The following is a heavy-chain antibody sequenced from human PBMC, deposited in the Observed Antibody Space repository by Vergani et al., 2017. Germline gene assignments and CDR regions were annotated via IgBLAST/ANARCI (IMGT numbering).Heavy chain of an antibody. J-gene: IGHJ3*02. CDR1: GGSISSYY. Sequence: QVQLQESGPGLVKPSETLSLTCTVSGGSISSYYWSWIRQPPGKGLEWIGYIYYSGSTNYNPSLKSRVTISVDTSKNQFSLKLSSVTAADTAVYYCAKVYDDFWSGYYTRAFDIWGQGTMVTVSS. V-gene: IGHV4-59*01. D-gene: IGHD3-3*01. CDR3: AKVYDDFWSGYYTRAFDI. CDR2: IYYSGST.